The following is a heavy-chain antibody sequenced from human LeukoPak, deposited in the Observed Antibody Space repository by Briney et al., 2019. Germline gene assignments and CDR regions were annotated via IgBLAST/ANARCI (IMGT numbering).Heavy chain of an antibody. D-gene: IGHD2-2*01. V-gene: IGHV3-30-3*01. CDR2: ISYDGSNK. CDR1: GYTFNNYA. J-gene: IGHJ4*02. CDR3: ARDCSRISCYADY. Sequence: PGTSLRLSCTASGYTFNNYAMHWVRQAPGKGLEWVADISYDGSNKYYADSVKGRFTISRDNSKNTLYLQMSSLRAEDTAVYYCARDCSRISCYADYWGQGTLVTVSS.